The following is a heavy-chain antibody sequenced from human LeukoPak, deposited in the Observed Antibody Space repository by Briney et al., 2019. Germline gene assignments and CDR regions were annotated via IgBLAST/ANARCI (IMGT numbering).Heavy chain of an antibody. CDR2: IYYSGST. J-gene: IGHJ6*03. Sequence: SETLCLTCTVSGGSISSYYWSWIRQPPGKGLEWIGYIYYSGSTNYNPSLKSRVTISVDTSKNQFSLKLSSVTAADTAVYYCARILVRNYYYYCYMDVWGKGTTVTVSS. CDR3: ARILVRNYYYYCYMDV. V-gene: IGHV4-59*01. CDR1: GGSISSYY. D-gene: IGHD2-2*01.